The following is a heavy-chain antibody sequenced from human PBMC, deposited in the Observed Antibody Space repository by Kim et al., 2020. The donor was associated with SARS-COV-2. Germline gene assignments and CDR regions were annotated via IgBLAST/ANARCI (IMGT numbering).Heavy chain of an antibody. CDR3: ARVPAYGYRCDY. V-gene: IGHV3-30-3*01. CDR2: ISYDGSNK. D-gene: IGHD5-18*01. J-gene: IGHJ4*02. Sequence: GGSLRLSCAASGFTFSSYAMHWVRQAPGKGLEWVAVISYDGSNKYYADSVKGRFTISRDNSKNTLYLQMNSLRAEDTAVYYCARVPAYGYRCDYWGQGTLVTVSS. CDR1: GFTFSSYA.